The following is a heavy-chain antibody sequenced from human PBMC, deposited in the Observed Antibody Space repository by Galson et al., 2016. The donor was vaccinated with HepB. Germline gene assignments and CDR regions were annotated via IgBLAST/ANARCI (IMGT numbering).Heavy chain of an antibody. CDR3: ARRGRAERHFDD. CDR1: GFTFSRYE. D-gene: IGHD1-1*01. V-gene: IGHV3-48*03. J-gene: IGHJ4*02. Sequence: SLRLSCAATGFTFSRYEVNWVRQAPGKGLEWLSYISSSGSATINYADSVKGRFTISRDNAKNSLYLQMNSLRVEDTAVYYCARRGRAERHFDDWGRGTLVTVSS. CDR2: ISSSGSATI.